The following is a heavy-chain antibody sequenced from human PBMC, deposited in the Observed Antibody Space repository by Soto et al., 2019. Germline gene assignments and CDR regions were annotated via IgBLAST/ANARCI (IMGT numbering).Heavy chain of an antibody. CDR2: ISTGGGTT. V-gene: IGHV3-23*01. Sequence: VQLLESGGGVVQSGGSLRLSCAASGFTFSDYAMTWVRQAPGKGLDWVSSISTGGGTTYYADSVKGRFTVSRDNSKNALYLQTNSLRAEDTAVYFCVRGWRDVDYWGQGTLVTVSS. D-gene: IGHD3-3*01. CDR1: GFTFSDYA. CDR3: VRGWRDVDY. J-gene: IGHJ4*02.